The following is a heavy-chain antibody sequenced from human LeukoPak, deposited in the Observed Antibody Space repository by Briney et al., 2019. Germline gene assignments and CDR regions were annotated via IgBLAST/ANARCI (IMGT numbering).Heavy chain of an antibody. J-gene: IGHJ4*02. CDR3: ARGGRTYDILTGAFDY. V-gene: IGHV4-59*12. Sequence: SETLSLTCTVSGGSISSYYWSWIRQPPGKGLEWIGYIYHSGSTYYNPSLKSRVTISVDRSKNQFSLKLSSVTAADTAVYYCARGGRTYDILTGAFDYWGQGTLVTVSS. D-gene: IGHD3-9*01. CDR1: GGSISSYY. CDR2: IYHSGST.